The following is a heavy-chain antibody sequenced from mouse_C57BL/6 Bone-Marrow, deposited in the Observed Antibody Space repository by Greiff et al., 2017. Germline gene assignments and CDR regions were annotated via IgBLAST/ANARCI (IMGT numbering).Heavy chain of an antibody. CDR3: ARDPLLLVAY. D-gene: IGHD2-10*01. V-gene: IGHV5-4*01. CDR2: ISDGGSYT. Sequence: EVHLVESGGGLVKPGGSLKLSCAASGFTFSSYAMSWVRQTPEKRLEWVATISDGGSYTYYPDNVKGRFTISRDNAKNNLYLQMSHLKSEDTAMYYCARDPLLLVAYWGQGTLVTVSA. CDR1: GFTFSSYA. J-gene: IGHJ3*01.